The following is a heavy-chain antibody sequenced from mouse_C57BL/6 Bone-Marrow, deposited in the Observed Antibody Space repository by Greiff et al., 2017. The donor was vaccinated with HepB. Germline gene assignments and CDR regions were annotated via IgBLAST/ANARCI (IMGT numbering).Heavy chain of an antibody. V-gene: IGHV1-64*01. CDR1: GYTFTSYW. CDR2: IHPNSGST. Sequence: VQLQQPGAELVKPGASVKLSCKASGYTFTSYWMHWVKQRPGQGLEWIGMIHPNSGSTNYNEKFKSKATLTVYKSSSTAYMQLSSLTSEDSAVYYCASPPLRSYAMDYWGQGTSVTVSS. D-gene: IGHD1-1*01. CDR3: ASPPLRSYAMDY. J-gene: IGHJ4*01.